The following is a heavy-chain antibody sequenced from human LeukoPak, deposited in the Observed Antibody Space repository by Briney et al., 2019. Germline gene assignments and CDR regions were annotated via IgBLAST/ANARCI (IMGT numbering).Heavy chain of an antibody. CDR1: GYTFTGYY. D-gene: IGHD3/OR15-3a*01. J-gene: IGHJ1*01. CDR3: VRGAGTGIAYFQY. V-gene: IGHV1-2*02. CDR2: INANSGDT. Sequence: ASVKVSCKASGYTFTGYYLHWMRQAPGQGLEWMGWINANSGDTNYAQKFQGRVTMTRDTSISTAYLDLSRLTSDDTAVYYCVRGAGTGIAYFQYWGQGTVVTV.